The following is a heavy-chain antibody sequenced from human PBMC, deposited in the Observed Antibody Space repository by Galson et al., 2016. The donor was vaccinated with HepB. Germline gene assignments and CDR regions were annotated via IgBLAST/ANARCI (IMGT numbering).Heavy chain of an antibody. CDR2: IYPGDSDI. CDR3: ARALNYYYYMDV. Sequence: QSGAEVKKPGESLEISCKGSGYIFSNYWIVWVRQVAGKGLEWMGIIYPGDSDIRYSPSFQGLVTIPAAKSIDTAYPRWSSLKASDTAMYYCARALNYYYYMDVWGNGTTVTVSS. CDR1: GYIFSNYW. V-gene: IGHV5-51*01. J-gene: IGHJ6*03.